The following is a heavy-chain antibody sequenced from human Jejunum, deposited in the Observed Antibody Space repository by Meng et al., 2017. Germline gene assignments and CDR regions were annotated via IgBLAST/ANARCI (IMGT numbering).Heavy chain of an antibody. J-gene: IGHJ4*02. V-gene: IGHV4-39*01. Sequence: QLQLQESGPGLAKPSETLSLTCPGPGGSISRSVYYWGWIRQPPGKGLEWIGSIYYSGTTYYNPSLKSRVTISVDTSKNQFSLELSSVTAADTAVYYCASLRPWLDSPGPPNEYWGQGTLVTVSS. CDR3: ASLRPWLDSPGPPNEY. D-gene: IGHD6-19*01. CDR2: IYYSGTT. CDR1: GGSISRSVYY.